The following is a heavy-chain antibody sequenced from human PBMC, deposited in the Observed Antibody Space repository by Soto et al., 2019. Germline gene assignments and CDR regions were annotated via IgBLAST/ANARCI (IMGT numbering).Heavy chain of an antibody. Sequence: QVQLVESGGGVVQPGRSLRLSCAASGFTFSSYAMHWVRQAPGKGLEWVAVISYDGSNKYYADSVKGRFTISRDNSKNTLXLQMNSLRAEDTAVYYCARDHYDFWSGYWNWFDPWGQGTLVTVSS. CDR1: GFTFSSYA. J-gene: IGHJ5*02. CDR3: ARDHYDFWSGYWNWFDP. D-gene: IGHD3-3*01. CDR2: ISYDGSNK. V-gene: IGHV3-30-3*01.